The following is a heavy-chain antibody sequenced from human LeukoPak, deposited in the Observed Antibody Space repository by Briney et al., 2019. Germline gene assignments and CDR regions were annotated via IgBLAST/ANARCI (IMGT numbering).Heavy chain of an antibody. CDR2: ISSIISYI. J-gene: IGHJ4*02. V-gene: IGHV3-21*01. Sequence: GGSRRLSCPASGFTFSSYSMNWVRQAPGKGLEWVSSISSIISYIYYADSVKGRLTISRDNAKKSLYLQMNSLRAEDTAVYYCAASSPKGYSSSWYYFDYWGQGTLVTVSS. CDR1: GFTFSSYS. CDR3: AASSPKGYSSSWYYFDY. D-gene: IGHD6-13*01.